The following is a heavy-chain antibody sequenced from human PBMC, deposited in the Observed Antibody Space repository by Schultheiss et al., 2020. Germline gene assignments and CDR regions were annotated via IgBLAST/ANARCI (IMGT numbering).Heavy chain of an antibody. D-gene: IGHD2-15*01. CDR1: GFTFDDYA. J-gene: IGHJ3*02. CDR3: AKVVVAAPSGAFDI. CDR2: ISWNSGNI. Sequence: GGSLRLSCAASGFTFDDYAMHWVRQAPGKGLEWVSGISWNSGNIGYADSVKGRFTISRDNSKNTLSLQMNSLRAEDTAVYYCAKVVVAAPSGAFDIWGQGTKVTVSS. V-gene: IGHV3-9*01.